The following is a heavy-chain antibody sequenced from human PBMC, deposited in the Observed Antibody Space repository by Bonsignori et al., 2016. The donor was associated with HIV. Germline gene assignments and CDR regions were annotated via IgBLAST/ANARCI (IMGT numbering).Heavy chain of an antibody. J-gene: IGHJ6*03. CDR2: IYSGGST. Sequence: WIRQPPGKGLEWVSVIYSGGSTYYADSVKGRFTISRDNSKNTLYLQMNSLRAEDTAVYYCARDRDCSSTSCSSYYYYMDVWGKGTTVTVSS. V-gene: IGHV3-66*01. CDR3: ARDRDCSSTSCSSYYYYMDV. D-gene: IGHD2-2*01.